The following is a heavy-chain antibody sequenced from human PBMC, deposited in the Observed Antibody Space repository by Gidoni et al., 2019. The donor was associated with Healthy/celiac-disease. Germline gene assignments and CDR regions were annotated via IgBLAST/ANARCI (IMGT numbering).Heavy chain of an antibody. CDR3: ARGNYYGSGSYPLYYFDY. CDR1: GGSVSGYY. Sequence: QVQLQQWGAGLLKPSETLSLTCAAYGGSVSGYYWSWIRQTPGKGLEWIGEINHSGSTNYNPSLKSRVTISVDTSKNQFSLKLSSVTAADTAVYYCARGNYYGSGSYPLYYFDYWGQGTLVTVSS. V-gene: IGHV4-34*01. CDR2: INHSGST. D-gene: IGHD3-10*01. J-gene: IGHJ4*02.